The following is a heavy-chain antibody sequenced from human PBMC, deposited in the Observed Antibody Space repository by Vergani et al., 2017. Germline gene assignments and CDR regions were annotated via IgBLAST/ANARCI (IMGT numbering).Heavy chain of an antibody. V-gene: IGHV4-34*01. J-gene: IGHJ5*02. D-gene: IGHD3-16*01. CDR1: GGSFSGYY. Sequence: QVQLQQWGAGLLKPSETLSLTCAVYGGSFSGYYWSWIRQPPGKGLEWIGEINHSGSTNYNPSLKSRVTISVDTSKNQFSLKLGSVTAADTAVYYCARGQYWGGVFDPWGQGTLVTVSS. CDR2: INHSGST. CDR3: ARGQYWGGVFDP.